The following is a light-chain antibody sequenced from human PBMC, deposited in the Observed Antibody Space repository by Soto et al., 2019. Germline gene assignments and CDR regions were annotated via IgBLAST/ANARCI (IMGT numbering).Light chain of an antibody. CDR3: QQYNRWPWT. V-gene: IGKV3-15*01. CDR2: AAS. J-gene: IGKJ1*01. Sequence: EVVMTQSPATLSVSPGERVTLSCRASQSVSNNVGWYQQKPGQAPRLLIHAASHRATGLPARLSGTGAGTEFTLTISSLQSEDFAVYYCQQYNRWPWTFGQGTKVDI. CDR1: QSVSNN.